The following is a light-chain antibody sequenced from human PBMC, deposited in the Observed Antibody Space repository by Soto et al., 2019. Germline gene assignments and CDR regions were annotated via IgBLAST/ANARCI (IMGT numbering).Light chain of an antibody. CDR2: GTS. CDR1: QSVSSY. J-gene: IGKJ4*01. V-gene: IGKV3-11*01. CDR3: QQYYSTPLT. Sequence: EIVLTQSPATLSLSPGERATLSCRASQSVSSYLAWYQQKPGQAPRLLIYGTSSRATGIPTRFSGSGSGTDFTLTISSLQAEDVAVYYCQQYYSTPLTFGGGTKVDIK.